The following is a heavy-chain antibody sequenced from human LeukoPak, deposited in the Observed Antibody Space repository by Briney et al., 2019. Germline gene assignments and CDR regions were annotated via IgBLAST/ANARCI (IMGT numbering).Heavy chain of an antibody. J-gene: IGHJ6*03. V-gene: IGHV3-30*18. CDR3: AKDGRDIVVVVAATDYYYYMDV. Sequence: GGSLRLSCAASGFTFSSYGMHWVRQAPGKGLGWVAVISYDGSNKYYADSVKGRFTISRDNSKNTLYLQMNSLRAEDTAVYYCAKDGRDIVVVVAATDYYYYMDVWGKGTTVTVSS. D-gene: IGHD2-15*01. CDR2: ISYDGSNK. CDR1: GFTFSSYG.